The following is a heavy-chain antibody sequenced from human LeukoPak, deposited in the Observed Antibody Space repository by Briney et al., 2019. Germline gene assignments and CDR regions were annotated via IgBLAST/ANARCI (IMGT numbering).Heavy chain of an antibody. CDR1: GGSFSGYY. CDR2: INQSGST. Sequence: PSETLSLTCAVYGGSFSGYYWSWIRRPPGKGLEWIGEINQSGSTNYNPSLKSRVTISLGTSKNQFSLKVSSVTAAETAVYYCARGLQAYSSTWYALVNWFDPWGQGTLVTVSS. V-gene: IGHV4-34*01. J-gene: IGHJ5*02. D-gene: IGHD6-13*01. CDR3: ARGLQAYSSTWYALVNWFDP.